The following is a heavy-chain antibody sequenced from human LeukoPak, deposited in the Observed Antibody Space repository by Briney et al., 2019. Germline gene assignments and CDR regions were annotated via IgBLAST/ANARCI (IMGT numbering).Heavy chain of an antibody. Sequence: GGSLRLSCTASGFIFSNYPMHWVCQAPGKGLEWVSAITGSGDSTFYADSVKGRCTISRDNSKNTLSLQMNTLRAEDTAVYYCAKENPVGGTNYFDYWGQGTLVTVSS. CDR1: GFIFSNYP. J-gene: IGHJ4*02. CDR2: ITGSGDST. CDR3: AKENPVGGTNYFDY. V-gene: IGHV3-23*01. D-gene: IGHD1-26*01.